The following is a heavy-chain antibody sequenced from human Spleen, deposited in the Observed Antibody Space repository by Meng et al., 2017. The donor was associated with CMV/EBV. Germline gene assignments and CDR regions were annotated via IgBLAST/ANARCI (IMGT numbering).Heavy chain of an antibody. V-gene: IGHV4-39*06. Sequence: RLQLQESGPGVVKPWETLSLTCTVSGGSISSSSYYWGWIRQPPGKGLEWIGSIYYSGSTYYNPSLKSRVTISVDTSKNQFSLKLSSVTAADTAVYYCARIINDYGDYWGQGTLVTVSS. D-gene: IGHD3-10*01. CDR2: IYYSGST. CDR3: ARIINDYGDY. J-gene: IGHJ4*02. CDR1: GGSISSSSYY.